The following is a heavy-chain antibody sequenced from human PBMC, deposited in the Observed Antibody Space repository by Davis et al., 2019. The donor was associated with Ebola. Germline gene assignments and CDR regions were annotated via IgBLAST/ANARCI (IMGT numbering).Heavy chain of an antibody. CDR2: IHWDDDE. J-gene: IGHJ4*02. V-gene: IGHV2-5*02. CDR3: AHRLVRSGYDPFDY. D-gene: IGHD5-12*01. Sequence: SGPTLVKPTQTLTLTCSFSGFSLSTSGVTVGWIRQSPGKALEWLALIHWDDDERYSPSLESRLTITKDTSKTQVVLTMTNMDPVDTGTYYCAHRLVRSGYDPFDYWGQGILVTVSS. CDR1: GFSLSTSGVT.